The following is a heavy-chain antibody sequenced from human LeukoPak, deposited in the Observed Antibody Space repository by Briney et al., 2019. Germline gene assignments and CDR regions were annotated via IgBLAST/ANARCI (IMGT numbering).Heavy chain of an antibody. CDR1: GFTLSSYE. D-gene: IGHD6-6*01. Sequence: PGGSLRLSCTVSGFTLSSYEMTWIRQAPGKGLEWVSSIEYSETSTHYADSVKGRFTISRDNSKNTLYLQLNSLSDEDTAVYFCAKGRSQYTRNNPDYWGQGTLVTVSS. CDR2: IEYSETST. J-gene: IGHJ4*02. V-gene: IGHV3-23*01. CDR3: AKGRSQYTRNNPDY.